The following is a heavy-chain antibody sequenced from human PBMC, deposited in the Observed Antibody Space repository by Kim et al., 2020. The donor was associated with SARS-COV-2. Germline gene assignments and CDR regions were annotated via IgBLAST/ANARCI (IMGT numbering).Heavy chain of an antibody. CDR3: TTVLPGKGRGKQHQYYYYGMDV. J-gene: IGHJ6*02. V-gene: IGHV3-15*01. D-gene: IGHD6-13*01. Sequence: GGSLRLSCAASGFTFSNAWMSWVRQAPGKGLEWVGRIKSKTDGGTTDYAAPVKGRFTISRDDSKNTLYLQMNSLKTEDTAVYYCTTVLPGKGRGKQHQYYYYGMDVWGQGTTVTVSS. CDR2: IKSKTDGGTT. CDR1: GFTFSNAW.